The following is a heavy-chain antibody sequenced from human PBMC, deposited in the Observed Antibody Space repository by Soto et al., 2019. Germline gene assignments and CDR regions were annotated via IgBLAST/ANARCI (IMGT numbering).Heavy chain of an antibody. CDR2: IYYSGNT. CDR1: GGSISSGYYY. Sequence: QVQLQESGPGLVKPSQTLSLTCSVAGGSISSGYYYWSWIRQPPGKGLEWIGNIYYSGNTYYNPSLKSRVTISIHKPKNQFSLTLKSVTAADTAIYYCGKVLIGATRHTGVDSWGQGTLVTVSS. J-gene: IGHJ4*02. V-gene: IGHV4-30-4*01. D-gene: IGHD2-15*01. CDR3: GKVLIGATRHTGVDS.